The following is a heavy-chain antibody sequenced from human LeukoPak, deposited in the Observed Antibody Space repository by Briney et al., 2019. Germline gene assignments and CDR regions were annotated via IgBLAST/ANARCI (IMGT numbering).Heavy chain of an antibody. Sequence: SETLSLTCTVSGGSISSSSYYWGWIRQPPGKGLEWIGSIYYSGSTYYNPSLKSRVTISVDTSKNQFSLKLSSVTAADTAVYYCARQSADPAGYYDFWSGYSEPYYFDYWGQGTLVTVSS. D-gene: IGHD3-3*01. CDR2: IYYSGST. V-gene: IGHV4-39*01. J-gene: IGHJ4*02. CDR1: GGSISSSSYY. CDR3: ARQSADPAGYYDFWSGYSEPYYFDY.